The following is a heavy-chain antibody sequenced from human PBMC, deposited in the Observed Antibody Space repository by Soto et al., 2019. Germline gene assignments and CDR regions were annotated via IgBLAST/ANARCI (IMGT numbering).Heavy chain of an antibody. CDR3: ARQRFGELSPLDY. J-gene: IGHJ4*02. Sequence: SETLSLTCTVSGASISRFYWSWIRQPPGKGLEWIGYIYYSGSTRYNPSLKSRVTISVDTSKSQSSLRLSSVTAADTAVYYCARQRFGELSPLDYWGQGTLFTVSS. V-gene: IGHV4-59*08. CDR2: IYYSGST. D-gene: IGHD3-10*01. CDR1: GASISRFY.